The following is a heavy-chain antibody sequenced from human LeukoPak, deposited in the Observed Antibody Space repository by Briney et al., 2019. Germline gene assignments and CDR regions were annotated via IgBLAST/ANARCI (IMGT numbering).Heavy chain of an antibody. CDR1: GGSFSGYY. D-gene: IGHD2-15*01. CDR3: AGAAGVDTAFDY. V-gene: IGHV4-34*01. CDR2: INHSGST. Sequence: SETLSLTCAVYGGSFSGYYWSWIRQPPGKGLEWIGEINHSGSTNYNPSLKSRVTISVDTSKNQFSLKLSSVTAADTAVYYCAGAAGVDTAFDYWGQGTLVTVSS. J-gene: IGHJ4*02.